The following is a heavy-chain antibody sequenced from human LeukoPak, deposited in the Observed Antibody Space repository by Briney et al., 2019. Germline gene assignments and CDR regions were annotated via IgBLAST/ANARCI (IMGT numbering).Heavy chain of an antibody. J-gene: IGHJ4*02. CDR2: INSDGSST. Sequence: PGGSLRLSCAASGFTISSYWMHWVRRAPGKGLVWVSRINSDGSSTSYADSVKGRFTISRDNAKNTLYLQMNSLRAEDTAVYYCAREELWFGEFALSGQPPEYWGQGTLVTVSS. CDR1: GFTISSYW. D-gene: IGHD3-10*01. V-gene: IGHV3-74*01. CDR3: AREELWFGEFALSGQPPEY.